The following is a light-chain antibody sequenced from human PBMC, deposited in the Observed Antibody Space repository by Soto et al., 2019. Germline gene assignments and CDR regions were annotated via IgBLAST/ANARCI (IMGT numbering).Light chain of an antibody. CDR1: RSVSSY. CDR3: QQRYNWPPYT. Sequence: VLTQSPATLCLSPGQRATLSCRASRSVSSYLAWYQKKPGQAPRLVIYDATNRAPDIPSRFSGSGSGTDFTLTINGLEPEDSAVYYCQQRYNWPPYTFGQGTKVEIK. CDR2: DAT. V-gene: IGKV3-11*01. J-gene: IGKJ2*01.